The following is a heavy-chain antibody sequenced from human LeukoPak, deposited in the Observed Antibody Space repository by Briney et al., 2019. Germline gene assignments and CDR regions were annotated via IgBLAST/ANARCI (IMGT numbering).Heavy chain of an antibody. D-gene: IGHD6-19*01. Sequence: ASVKVSCKASGCTFYNYGITWVRQAPGQGLEWMGWITAYNGDTRYSQKLQTRFTMTIDASTTTAYMDLRSLRFDDTAIYYCARGDAMVAETGLDYWGQGTLVTVSS. CDR3: ARGDAMVAETGLDY. J-gene: IGHJ4*02. V-gene: IGHV1-18*01. CDR2: ITAYNGDT. CDR1: GCTFYNYG.